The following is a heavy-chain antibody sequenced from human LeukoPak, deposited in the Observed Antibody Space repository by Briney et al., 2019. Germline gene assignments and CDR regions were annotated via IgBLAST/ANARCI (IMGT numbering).Heavy chain of an antibody. Sequence: SETLSLTCTVSGGSISSSSYYWGWIRQPPGKGLEWIGSIYYSGSTYYNPSLKSRVTISVDTSKNQFSLKLSSVTAADTAVYYCASAFPWDYYDSSGFLSWGQGTLVSVSS. CDR3: ASAFPWDYYDSSGFLS. CDR1: GGSISSSSYY. J-gene: IGHJ4*02. CDR2: IYYSGST. D-gene: IGHD3-22*01. V-gene: IGHV4-39*01.